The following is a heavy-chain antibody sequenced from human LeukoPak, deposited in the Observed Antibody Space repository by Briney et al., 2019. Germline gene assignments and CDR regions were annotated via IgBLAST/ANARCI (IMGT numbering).Heavy chain of an antibody. Sequence: GESLKISCKVSGYIFTNYWIAWVRQMPGKGLEWMGIIYPGDSDTRYSPSFQGQVTISADKSISTAYLQWSSLKASDTAMYYCARLATSEVDPWGQGTLVTVSS. V-gene: IGHV5-51*01. CDR2: IYPGDSDT. CDR3: ARLATSEVDP. CDR1: GYIFTNYW. J-gene: IGHJ5*02.